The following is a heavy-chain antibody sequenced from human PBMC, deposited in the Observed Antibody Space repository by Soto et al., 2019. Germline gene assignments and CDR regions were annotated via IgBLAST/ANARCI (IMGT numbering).Heavy chain of an antibody. CDR3: ARDLDSSGWYYGMDV. CDR2: IYYSGST. V-gene: IGHV4-59*01. CDR1: GGSISSYY. Sequence: SETLSLTCTVSGGSISSYYWSWIRQPPGKGLEWIGYIYYSGSTNYNPSLKSRVTISVDTSKNQFSLKLSSVTAADTAVYYCARDLDSSGWYYGMDVWGQGTTVTVSS. D-gene: IGHD6-19*01. J-gene: IGHJ6*02.